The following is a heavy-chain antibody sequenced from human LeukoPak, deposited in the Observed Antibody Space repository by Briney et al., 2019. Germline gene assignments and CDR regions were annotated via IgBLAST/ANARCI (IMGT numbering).Heavy chain of an antibody. V-gene: IGHV4-34*01. CDR2: INHSGST. Sequence: SETLSLTCAVYGGSFSGYYWSWIRQPPGKGLEWIGEINHSGSTNYNPSLKSRVTISVDTSKNQFSLKLSSVTAADTAVYYCARQKIGVVTYYFDYWGQGTLVTVSS. J-gene: IGHJ4*02. CDR3: ARQKIGVVTYYFDY. CDR1: GGSFSGYY. D-gene: IGHD3-3*01.